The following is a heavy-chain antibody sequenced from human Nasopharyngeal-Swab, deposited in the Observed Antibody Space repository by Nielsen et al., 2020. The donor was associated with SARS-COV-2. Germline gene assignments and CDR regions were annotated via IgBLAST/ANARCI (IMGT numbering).Heavy chain of an antibody. CDR2: ISSSSSYI. V-gene: IGHV3-21*01. J-gene: IGHJ4*02. CDR3: ARAPPTYAEFDY. Sequence: GESLKISCAASGFTFSSYSMNWVRQAPGKGLEWVSSISSSSSYIYYADSVKGRFTISRDNAKNSLYLQMNSLRAEDTAVYYCARAPPTYAEFDYWGQGTLVTVSS. D-gene: IGHD2-2*01. CDR1: GFTFSSYS.